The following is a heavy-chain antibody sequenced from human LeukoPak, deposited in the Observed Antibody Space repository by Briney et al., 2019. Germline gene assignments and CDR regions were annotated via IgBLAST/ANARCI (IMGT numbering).Heavy chain of an antibody. D-gene: IGHD3-16*01. CDR3: ARGFADLYYFDY. Sequence: PGGSLRLSCAASGFTFSSYWMSWVRQAPGKGLEWVANIKQDGSEKYYVDSVKGRFTISRDNAKNSLYLQMNSLRADDTALYYCARGFADLYYFDYWGQGTLVTVSS. V-gene: IGHV3-7*03. J-gene: IGHJ4*02. CDR1: GFTFSSYW. CDR2: IKQDGSEK.